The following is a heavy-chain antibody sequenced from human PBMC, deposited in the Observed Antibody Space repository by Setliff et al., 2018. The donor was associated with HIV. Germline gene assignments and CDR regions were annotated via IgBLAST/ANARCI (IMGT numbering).Heavy chain of an antibody. CDR3: ARETYYYDNPQYYYYYMDV. Sequence: SETLSLTCTVSGGSISSGSYYWSWIRQPAGKGLEWIGRIYTSGNTNYNPSLKSRVTISVDTSKNQFSLKLRSVTAADMAVYYCARETYYYDNPQYYYYYMDVWGKGTTVTVSS. CDR2: IYTSGNT. V-gene: IGHV4-61*02. D-gene: IGHD3-22*01. J-gene: IGHJ6*03. CDR1: GGSISSGSYY.